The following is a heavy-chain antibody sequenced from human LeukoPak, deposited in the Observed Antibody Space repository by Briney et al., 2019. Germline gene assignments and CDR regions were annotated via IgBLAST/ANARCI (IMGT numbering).Heavy chain of an antibody. Sequence: GGSLRLSCAASGFTFSNAWMSWVRQAPGQGLEWIGRIKSKTDGETTEYAAPVKGRFTISRDDSKNTLYLQMNSLKTEDTAVYYCAKDLGLESGFWSGYFSSVPSGMDVWGQGTTVTVSS. CDR2: IKSKTDGETT. CDR3: AKDLGLESGFWSGYFSSVPSGMDV. V-gene: IGHV3-15*01. J-gene: IGHJ6*02. D-gene: IGHD3-3*01. CDR1: GFTFSNAW.